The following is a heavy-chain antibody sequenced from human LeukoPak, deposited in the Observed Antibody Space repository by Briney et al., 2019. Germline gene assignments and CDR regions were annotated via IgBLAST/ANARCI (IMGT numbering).Heavy chain of an antibody. Sequence: SQTLSLTCTVSGGSISSYHWSWIRQPPGHGLEWMGEIYHSGSNNYNPSLKSRVTISVDMYKNQFPMKLSSVTAADTAVYYCARKPAVAGTIDYWGQGTLVTVSS. J-gene: IGHJ4*02. CDR3: ARKPAVAGTIDY. CDR1: GGSISSYH. D-gene: IGHD6-19*01. CDR2: IYHSGSN. V-gene: IGHV4-59*12.